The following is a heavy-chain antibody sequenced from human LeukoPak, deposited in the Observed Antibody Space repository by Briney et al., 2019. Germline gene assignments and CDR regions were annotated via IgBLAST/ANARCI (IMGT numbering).Heavy chain of an antibody. CDR3: ARDDGSGTLDY. Sequence: SETLSLTCTVSGGSISDDYWSWLRQPPGKGLEWIGYIYYSGSTNYNPSLKSRVTISVDTSKNQFSLKLSSVTAADTAVYYCARDDGSGTLDYWGQGTLVTVSS. CDR1: GGSISDDY. CDR2: IYYSGST. J-gene: IGHJ4*02. V-gene: IGHV4-59*01. D-gene: IGHD3-10*01.